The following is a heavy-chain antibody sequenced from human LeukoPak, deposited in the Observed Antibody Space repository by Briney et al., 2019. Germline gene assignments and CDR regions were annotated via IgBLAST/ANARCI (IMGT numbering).Heavy chain of an antibody. Sequence: GGSLRLSCAASGFTFSSYAMSWVRQAPGKGLEWVSAISGSGGGTYYADSVKGRFTISRDNSKNTLYLQMNSLRAEDTAVYYCAKVSSSWSQRDAFDIWGQGTMVTVSS. CDR1: GFTFSSYA. CDR2: ISGSGGGT. J-gene: IGHJ3*02. V-gene: IGHV3-23*01. D-gene: IGHD6-13*01. CDR3: AKVSSSWSQRDAFDI.